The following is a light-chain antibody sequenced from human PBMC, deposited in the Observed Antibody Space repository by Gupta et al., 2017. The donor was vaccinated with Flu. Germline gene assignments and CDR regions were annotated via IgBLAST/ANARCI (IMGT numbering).Light chain of an antibody. CDR3: QSYDISLSGSWV. CDR1: SSNIEAGYD. J-gene: IGLJ3*02. Sequence: SVLTQPPSVSGAPGKRVNISCTGSSSNIEAGYDVRWYQQLPGAAPKLLIYGSSNRPSGVPDRFSGSKSGTSASLASAGLQAEDEADYCCQSYDISLSGSWVFGGGTKLTV. CDR2: GSS. V-gene: IGLV1-40*01.